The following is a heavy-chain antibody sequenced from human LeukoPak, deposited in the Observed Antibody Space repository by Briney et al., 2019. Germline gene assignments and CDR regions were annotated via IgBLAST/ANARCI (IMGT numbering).Heavy chain of an antibody. CDR2: ISYDGSNK. Sequence: GRSLRLSCAASGFTFSSYAMHWVRQAPGKGLEWVAVISYDGSNKYYADSVKGRFTIARDNSKNPLYLQMNSLRAEDTAVYYCARATDGDYGPRYYYYGMDVWGQGTTVTVSS. V-gene: IGHV3-30-3*01. CDR3: ARATDGDYGPRYYYYGMDV. CDR1: GFTFSSYA. J-gene: IGHJ6*02. D-gene: IGHD4-17*01.